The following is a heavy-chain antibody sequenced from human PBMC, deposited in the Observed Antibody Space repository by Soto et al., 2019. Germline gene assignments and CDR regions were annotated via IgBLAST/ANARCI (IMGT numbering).Heavy chain of an antibody. CDR1: GFTFGDYW. D-gene: IGHD1-26*01. Sequence: GGSLRLSCAASGFTFGDYWMTWVRQAPGQGLEWVANIKEDGSEKYYVDSLKGRFTISRDNAENSLYLQMNSLRAEDTAVYHCAKNQGVELVPLATVDWFDPWGQGSVVTVS. CDR3: AKNQGVELVPLATVDWFDP. V-gene: IGHV3-7*03. J-gene: IGHJ5*02. CDR2: IKEDGSEK.